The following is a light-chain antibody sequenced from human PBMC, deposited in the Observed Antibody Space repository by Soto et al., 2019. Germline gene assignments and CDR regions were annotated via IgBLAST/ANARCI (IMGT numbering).Light chain of an antibody. CDR3: QHYNNWLIT. V-gene: IGKV3-15*01. Sequence: EIVMTQSPATLSVSPGERATLSCRASQSVSSNLAWYQQKPGQAPRLLIYGASTRATGIPARFSGSGSGTDFTLTISSLQSEYFAVYYCQHYNNWLITFGQGTRLEIK. J-gene: IGKJ5*01. CDR2: GAS. CDR1: QSVSSN.